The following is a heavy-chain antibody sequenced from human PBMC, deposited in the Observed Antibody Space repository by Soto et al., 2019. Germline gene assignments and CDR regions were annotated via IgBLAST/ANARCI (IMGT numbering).Heavy chain of an antibody. CDR1: GFTFGDYA. J-gene: IGHJ3*02. Sequence: VPLVESGGGLVQPGRSLRLSCTTSGFTFGDYAMSWFRQAPGKGLEWVGFIRSNTYGGTAEYAASVKGRFTISRDDSKSIAYLQMNSLKIEDTAVYYCTKRYFGGLDAFDIWGQGTVVAVSS. D-gene: IGHD3-9*01. CDR2: IRSNTYGGTA. V-gene: IGHV3-49*03. CDR3: TKRYFGGLDAFDI.